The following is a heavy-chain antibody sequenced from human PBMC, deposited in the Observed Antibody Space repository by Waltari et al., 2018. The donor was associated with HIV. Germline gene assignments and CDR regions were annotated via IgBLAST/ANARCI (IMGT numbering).Heavy chain of an antibody. Sequence: EVQLVESGGGLVQPGGSLRLSCAASGFTVSSNYMSWVRQAPGKGLEVVSVIYSGGSTYYADSVKGRFTISRDNSKNTLYLQMNSLRAEDTAVYYCARGGPIWWERGHAFDIWGQGTMVTVSS. J-gene: IGHJ3*02. CDR2: IYSGGST. D-gene: IGHD1-26*01. CDR3: ARGGPIWWERGHAFDI. CDR1: GFTVSSNY. V-gene: IGHV3-66*02.